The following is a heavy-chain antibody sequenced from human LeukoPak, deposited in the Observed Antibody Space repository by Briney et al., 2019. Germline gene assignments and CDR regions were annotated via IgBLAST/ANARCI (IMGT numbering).Heavy chain of an antibody. CDR1: GGSISSYY. CDR3: ARQCSSTSCPDGAFDI. D-gene: IGHD2-2*01. J-gene: IGHJ3*02. Sequence: PSETLSLTCTVSGGSISSYYWSWLRQPAGKGLEWIGRIYTSGSTNYNPSLKSRVTMSVDTSKNEFSLKLSSVTAADTAVYYCARQCSSTSCPDGAFDIWGQGTMVTVPS. V-gene: IGHV4-4*07. CDR2: IYTSGST.